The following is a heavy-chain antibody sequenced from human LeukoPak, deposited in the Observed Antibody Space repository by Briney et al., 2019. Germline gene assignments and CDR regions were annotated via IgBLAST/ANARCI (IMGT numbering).Heavy chain of an antibody. CDR1: GGSISRSTNY. CDR2: IYYSGST. J-gene: IGHJ1*01. CDR3: ARHTNYGGYTFSEYFHY. D-gene: IGHD4-23*01. V-gene: IGHV4-39*01. Sequence: PSETLSLTCSVSGGSISRSTNYWGWIRQPPGKGLEWTGSIYYSGSTHYNPSLKSRVTISVDTSKNQFSLKLSSVTAADTAVYYCARHTNYGGYTFSEYFHYWGQGTLVTVSS.